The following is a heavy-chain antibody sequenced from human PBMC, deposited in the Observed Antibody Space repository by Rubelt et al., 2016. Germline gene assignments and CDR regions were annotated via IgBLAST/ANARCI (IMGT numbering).Heavy chain of an antibody. CDR3: ARSKDTAMVTDADWYFDL. CDR1: GYTFTSYA. J-gene: IGHJ2*01. D-gene: IGHD5-18*01. CDR2: INAGNGNT. V-gene: IGHV1-3*01. Sequence: QVQLVQSGAEVKKPGASVKVSCKASGYTFTSYAMHWVRQAPGQRLEWMGWINAGNGNTQYSQKLPGRVTSTRDTSASTAYMELSSLRSEDTAVYYCARSKDTAMVTDADWYFDLWGRGTLVTVSS.